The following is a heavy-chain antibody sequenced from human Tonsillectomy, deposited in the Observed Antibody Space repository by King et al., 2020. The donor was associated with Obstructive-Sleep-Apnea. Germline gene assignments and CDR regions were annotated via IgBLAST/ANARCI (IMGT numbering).Heavy chain of an antibody. Sequence: VQLVESGGGLVQPGGSLRLSCAASGFTFSSYARSWVRQAPGKGLEWVSAISGRGGSTDYADSVKGLFTISRDNSKNKLYLQMNSRRAEDTAVYYCAKSTGVATRGYDYWGQGTLVTVSS. J-gene: IGHJ4*02. CDR2: ISGRGGST. CDR1: GFTFSSYA. V-gene: IGHV3-23*04. CDR3: AKSTGVATRGYDY. D-gene: IGHD5-12*01.